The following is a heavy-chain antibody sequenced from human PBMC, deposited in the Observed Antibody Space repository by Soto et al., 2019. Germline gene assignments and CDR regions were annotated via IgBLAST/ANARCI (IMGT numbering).Heavy chain of an antibody. CDR3: ARDRDSSPYYYYGMDV. J-gene: IGHJ6*02. CDR2: IYHSGST. Sequence: QVQLQESGPGLVKPSGTLSLTCAVSGGSISSSNWWSWVRQPPGKGLEWIGEIYHSGSTNYNPSLKSRVTIPVDKSKNQFSLKLSSVTAADTAVYYCARDRDSSPYYYYGMDVWGQGTTVTVSS. D-gene: IGHD6-13*01. V-gene: IGHV4-4*02. CDR1: GGSISSSNW.